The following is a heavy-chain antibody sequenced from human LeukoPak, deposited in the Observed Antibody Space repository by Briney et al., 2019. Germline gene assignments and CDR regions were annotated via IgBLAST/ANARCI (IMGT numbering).Heavy chain of an antibody. Sequence: ASVKVSCKASGYTFTGYYMHWVRQAPGQGLEWMGWINPNSGGTNYAQKFQGRVTMTRDTSISTAYMELSRLRSDDTAVYYCARDLSYYDSSGYRSYAFDIWGQGTMVTVSS. CDR2: INPNSGGT. J-gene: IGHJ3*02. V-gene: IGHV1-2*02. CDR1: GYTFTGYY. D-gene: IGHD3-22*01. CDR3: ARDLSYYDSSGYRSYAFDI.